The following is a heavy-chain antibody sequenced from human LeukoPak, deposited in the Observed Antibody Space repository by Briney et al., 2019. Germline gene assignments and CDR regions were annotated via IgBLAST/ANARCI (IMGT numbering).Heavy chain of an antibody. D-gene: IGHD4-11*01. V-gene: IGHV4-38-2*02. CDR3: ARISSRGSRNAANYYYYYMDV. J-gene: IGHJ6*03. Sequence: SETLSLTCTVSGYSISSGYYWGWIRQPPVKGLEWIGSIYHSGSTYYNPSLKSRVTISVDTSKNQFSLKLSSVTAADTAVYYCARISSRGSRNAANYYYYYMDVWGKGTTVTVSS. CDR2: IYHSGST. CDR1: GYSISSGYY.